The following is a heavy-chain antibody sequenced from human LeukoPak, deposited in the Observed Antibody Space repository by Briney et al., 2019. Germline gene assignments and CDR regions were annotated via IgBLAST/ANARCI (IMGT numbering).Heavy chain of an antibody. CDR2: ISAYNGNT. CDR1: GYTFTDYG. J-gene: IGHJ4*02. Sequence: GASVKVSCKASGYTFTDYGISWVRQAPGQGLECMGWISAYNGNTKYVQKFQGRVTMTTDTSTRTAYMELRSLRSDDTAVYYCARHTGSLYDSWSGYIDYWGQGTLVTVSS. V-gene: IGHV1-18*01. D-gene: IGHD3-3*01. CDR3: ARHTGSLYDSWSGYIDY.